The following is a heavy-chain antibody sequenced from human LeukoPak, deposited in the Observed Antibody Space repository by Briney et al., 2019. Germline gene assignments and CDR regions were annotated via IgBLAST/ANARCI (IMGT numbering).Heavy chain of an antibody. CDR1: GFTFSSYS. Sequence: GGSLRPSCAASGFTFSSYSMNWVRQAPGKGLEWVSSISSSSSYIYYADSVKGRFTISRDNAKNSLYLQMNSLRAEDTALYYCATEGYCSSTSCWGQGTLVTVSS. V-gene: IGHV3-21*01. CDR2: ISSSSSYI. CDR3: ATEGYCSSTSC. D-gene: IGHD2-2*01. J-gene: IGHJ4*02.